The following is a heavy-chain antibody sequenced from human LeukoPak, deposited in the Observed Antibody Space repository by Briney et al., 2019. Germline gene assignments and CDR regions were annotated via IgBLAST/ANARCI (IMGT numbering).Heavy chain of an antibody. CDR3: ARFYNKGLDY. CDR1: GFTFTTYT. D-gene: IGHD5-24*01. Sequence: GGSLRLSCAASGFTFTTYTMNWVRQAPGKGLEWISSISPSSSSIYYADSVKGRFTISRDNATTSLYPQMNNLRAEDTAVYYCARFYNKGLDYWGQGALVTVSS. J-gene: IGHJ4*02. CDR2: ISPSSSSI. V-gene: IGHV3-21*01.